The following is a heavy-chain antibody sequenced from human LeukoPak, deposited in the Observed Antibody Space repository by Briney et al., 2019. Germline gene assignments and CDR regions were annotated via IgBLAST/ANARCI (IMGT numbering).Heavy chain of an antibody. Sequence: SETLSLTCTVSGGSISSYYWSWIRQPPGKGLEWIGYIYYSGSTNYNPSLKSRVTISVDTSEHQLSLKLSSVTAADTAVYYCARLGGWSNWFDPWGQGTLVTVSS. CDR2: IYYSGST. CDR3: ARLGGWSNWFDP. V-gene: IGHV4-59*08. J-gene: IGHJ5*02. CDR1: GGSISSYY. D-gene: IGHD6-19*01.